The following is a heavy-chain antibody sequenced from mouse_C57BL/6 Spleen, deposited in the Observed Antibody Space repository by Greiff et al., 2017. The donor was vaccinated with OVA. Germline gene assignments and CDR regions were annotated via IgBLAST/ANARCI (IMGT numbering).Heavy chain of an antibody. CDR3: ARNPRFDY. Sequence: VQLQQPGAELVKPGASVKLSCKASGYTFTSYWMQWVKQRPGQGLEWIGEIDPSDSYTNYNQKFKGKATLTVDTSSSTAYMQLSSLTSEDSAVYYCARNPRFDYWGQSTTLTVSS. CDR2: IDPSDSYT. V-gene: IGHV1-50*01. CDR1: GYTFTSYW. J-gene: IGHJ2*01.